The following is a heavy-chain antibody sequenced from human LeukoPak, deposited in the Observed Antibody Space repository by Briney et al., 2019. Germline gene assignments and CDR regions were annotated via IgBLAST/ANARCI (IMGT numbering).Heavy chain of an antibody. J-gene: IGHJ4*02. CDR3: ARGAEDSSGWYYFDY. V-gene: IGHV1-69*02. Sequence: GASVKVSCKAYGGTFSSYTISWVRQAPGQGLEWMGRIIPILGIANYAQKFQGRVTITADKSTSTAYMELSSLRSEDTAVYYCARGAEDSSGWYYFDYWGQGTLVTVSS. CDR2: IIPILGIA. CDR1: GGTFSSYT. D-gene: IGHD6-19*01.